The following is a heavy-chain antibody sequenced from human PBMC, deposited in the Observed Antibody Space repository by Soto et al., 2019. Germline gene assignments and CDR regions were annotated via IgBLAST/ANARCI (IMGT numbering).Heavy chain of an antibody. D-gene: IGHD6-13*01. CDR3: TWQLDI. CDR2: IKSTDTGGTT. CDR1: GFTFKDAW. V-gene: IGHV3-15*01. J-gene: IGHJ6*02. Sequence: EVQLVESGGGLVKPGGSLRLSCAASGFTFKDAWMSWVRQAPGKGLEWVGHIKSTDTGGTTDYAAPVKGRFTISKDGSENTLYLQMNSLKTEDTAMYFCTWQLDIWGQGTSVIVSS.